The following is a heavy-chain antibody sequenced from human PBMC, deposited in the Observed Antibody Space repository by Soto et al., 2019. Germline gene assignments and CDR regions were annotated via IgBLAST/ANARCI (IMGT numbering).Heavy chain of an antibody. CDR2: ISYDGSNK. CDR3: AKDDGSDYSNYYYYYGMDV. V-gene: IGHV3-30*18. Sequence: GGSLRLSCAGSGFTFSSYGMHWVRQAPGKGLEWVAVISYDGSNKYYADSVKGRFTISRDNSKNTLYLQMNSLRAEDTAVYYCAKDDGSDYSNYYYYYGMDVWGQGTTVTVSS. J-gene: IGHJ6*02. D-gene: IGHD4-4*01. CDR1: GFTFSSYG.